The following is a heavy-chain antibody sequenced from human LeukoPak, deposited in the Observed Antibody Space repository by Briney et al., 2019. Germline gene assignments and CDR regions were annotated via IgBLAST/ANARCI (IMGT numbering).Heavy chain of an antibody. J-gene: IGHJ4*02. V-gene: IGHV3-33*01. D-gene: IGHD3-3*01. CDR2: AYAGGDSK. CDR3: ARVPYDFWSGYSYYFDY. CDR1: GFTFSTYG. Sequence: GGSLRLSCAASGFTFSTYGMHWVRQAPGKGLEWVAVAYAGGDSKYYVDSVKGRFTISRDNSKNTLYVQMNSLRADDTAVYYCARVPYDFWSGYSYYFDYWGQGTLVTVSS.